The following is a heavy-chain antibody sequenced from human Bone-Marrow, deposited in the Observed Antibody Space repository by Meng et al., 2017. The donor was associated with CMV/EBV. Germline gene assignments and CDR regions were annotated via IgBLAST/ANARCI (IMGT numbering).Heavy chain of an antibody. D-gene: IGHD4-23*01. CDR2: VYYTGSS. J-gene: IGHJ5*02. Sequence: SQTLSLTCTISGVSMISSGHYWGWIRQPPGKGLEWIGSVYYTGSSHYNPSLKSRVTILVDTSKNHFSLKLSSLTAADTAMYYCARSDGGNSEGRFDPWGQGTLVTVSS. CDR1: GVSMISSGHY. CDR3: ARSDGGNSEGRFDP. V-gene: IGHV4-39*07.